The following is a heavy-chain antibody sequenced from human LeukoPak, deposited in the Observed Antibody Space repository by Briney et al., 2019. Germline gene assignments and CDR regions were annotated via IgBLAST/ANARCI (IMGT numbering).Heavy chain of an antibody. CDR2: IYSGGST. J-gene: IGHJ4*02. CDR3: AWGLGYCTSTTCLLPFDY. Sequence: PGGSLRLSCAASGFNFKYYWMTWVRQAPGKGLECVSVIYSGGSTYYADSVKGRFTVSRDNSKNTLYLQMNSLRAEDTAMYYCAWGLGYCTSTTCLLPFDYWGQGTLVTVSS. CDR1: GFNFKYYW. D-gene: IGHD2-2*01. V-gene: IGHV3-53*01.